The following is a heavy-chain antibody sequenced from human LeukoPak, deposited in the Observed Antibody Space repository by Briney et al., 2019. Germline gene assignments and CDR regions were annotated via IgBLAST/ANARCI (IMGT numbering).Heavy chain of an antibody. CDR1: GFTFSNYR. D-gene: IGHD6-19*01. V-gene: IGHV3-21*01. CDR3: AREKAVAGLEGIDY. Sequence: GGSLRLSCAASGFTFSNYRVNWVRQASGKGLEWVPSISSSSSYIYYADSVKGRFTISRDNAKNSLYLQMNSLRAEDTAVYYCAREKAVAGLEGIDYWGQGTLVTVSS. CDR2: ISSSSSYI. J-gene: IGHJ4*02.